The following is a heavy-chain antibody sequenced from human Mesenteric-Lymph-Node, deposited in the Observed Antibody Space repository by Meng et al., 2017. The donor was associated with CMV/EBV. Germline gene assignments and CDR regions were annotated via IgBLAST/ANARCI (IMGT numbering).Heavy chain of an antibody. CDR2: ICTGDTT. CDR3: ARVSSEDFWSGRYPSGCYGMDV. J-gene: IGHJ6*02. D-gene: IGHD3-3*01. CDR1: GFTVSITH. Sequence: GESLKISCVASGFTVSITHMNWVRQAPGKGLEWVSVICTGDTTHYADFVKGRFTISRDNAKNSLYLQMNSLRVEDTAVYYCARVSSEDFWSGRYPSGCYGMDVWGQGTTVTVSS. V-gene: IGHV3-53*01.